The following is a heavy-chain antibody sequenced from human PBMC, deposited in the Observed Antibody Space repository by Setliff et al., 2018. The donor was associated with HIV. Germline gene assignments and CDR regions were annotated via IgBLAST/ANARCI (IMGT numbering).Heavy chain of an antibody. D-gene: IGHD3-10*01. J-gene: IGHJ4*02. Sequence: ASETLSLTCTVSGASFTTHYWSLIRQPPGKGLEWIGCISTSGSTNYNPSLKSRVTLSIDMSKNQFSLKLSSVTAADTAVYYCARLSLSLVRGIINSGDRFFDYWGQGSLVTVSS. CDR1: GASFTTHY. V-gene: IGHV4-4*09. CDR2: ISTSGST. CDR3: ARLSLSLVRGIINSGDRFFDY.